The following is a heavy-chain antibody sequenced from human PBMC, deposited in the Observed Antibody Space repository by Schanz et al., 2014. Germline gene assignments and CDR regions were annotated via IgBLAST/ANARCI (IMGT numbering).Heavy chain of an antibody. D-gene: IGHD3-16*01. CDR2: INSRNEV. J-gene: IGHJ4*02. CDR1: RLTFANED. CDR3: SRGIVGGLDC. V-gene: IGHV3-21*01. Sequence: EEQMVESGGGLVKPGGSLILSCAASRLTFANEDIHLVRQAPGKGLEWVSVINSRNEVFSIDSVRGRFTIFRDNPKKAAYLQMNSLRADDTAVYYCSRGIVGGLDCWGQGTLVTVSS.